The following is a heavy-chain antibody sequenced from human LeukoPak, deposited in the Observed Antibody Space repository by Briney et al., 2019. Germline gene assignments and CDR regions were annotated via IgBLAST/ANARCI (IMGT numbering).Heavy chain of an antibody. V-gene: IGHV1-18*01. Sequence: ASVKVSCKASGYTFTSYGISWVRQAPGQGLEWMGWISAYNGNTNYAQKPQGRVTMTTDTSTSTAYMELRSLRSDDTAVYYCARAFEQQLATSYWFDPWGQGTLVTVSS. D-gene: IGHD6-13*01. CDR1: GYTFTSYG. CDR2: ISAYNGNT. J-gene: IGHJ5*02. CDR3: ARAFEQQLATSYWFDP.